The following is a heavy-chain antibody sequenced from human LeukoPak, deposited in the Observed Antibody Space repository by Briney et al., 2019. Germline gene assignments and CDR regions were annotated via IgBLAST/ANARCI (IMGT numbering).Heavy chain of an antibody. D-gene: IGHD3-22*01. CDR3: AKHYYDSSGYYRKLNYFDY. J-gene: IGHJ4*02. Sequence: GGSLRLSCAPSGFTFRSYAMSCVRRAPGKGLEWVSDICGSGGSTYYADSVKGRFTISRDNSKNTLYLQMNSLRAEDTAVYDCAKHYYDSSGYYRKLNYFDYWGQGTLVTVSS. CDR1: GFTFRSYA. V-gene: IGHV3-23*01. CDR2: ICGSGGST.